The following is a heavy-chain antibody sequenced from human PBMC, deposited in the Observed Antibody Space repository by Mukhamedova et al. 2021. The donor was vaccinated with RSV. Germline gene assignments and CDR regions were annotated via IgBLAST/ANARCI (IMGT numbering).Heavy chain of an antibody. V-gene: IGHV3-23*01. CDR2: ISGSGGST. D-gene: IGHD3-10*01. J-gene: IGHJ4*02. Sequence: AISGSGGSTYYADSVKGRFTISRDNSKNTLYLQMNSLRAEDTAVYYCAKDLSQVRGDTFDYWGQETLVTVSS. CDR3: AKDLSQVRGDTFDY.